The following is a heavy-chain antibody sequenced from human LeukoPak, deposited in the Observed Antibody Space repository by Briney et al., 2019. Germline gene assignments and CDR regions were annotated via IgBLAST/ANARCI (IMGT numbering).Heavy chain of an antibody. D-gene: IGHD1-26*01. Sequence: GGSLRLSCAASGFTFSNYAISWVRQAPGKGLEWVSTISGNGDYIYYADSVKGRFTISRDNSKNTLYLQMNSLRAEDTAIYYCAKYGMTSRSYFDYWGRGALVTVSS. V-gene: IGHV3-23*01. CDR3: AKYGMTSRSYFDY. J-gene: IGHJ4*02. CDR1: GFTFSNYA. CDR2: ISGNGDYI.